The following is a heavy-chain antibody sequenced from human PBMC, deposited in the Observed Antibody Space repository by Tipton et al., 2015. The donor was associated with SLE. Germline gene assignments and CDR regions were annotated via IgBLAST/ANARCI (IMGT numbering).Heavy chain of an antibody. V-gene: IGHV4-61*02. CDR2: ISSTGIT. CDR3: ARDGGAAAENYNYHMDV. CDR1: DDSISGSYY. D-gene: IGHD6-13*01. Sequence: TLSLTCTVSDDSISGSYYWSWIRQPAGKGLEWIGRISSTGITNYNPSLKSRVTISVDASKNQFSLKLSSVTAADTAVYYCARDGGAAAENYNYHMDVWGIGTTVTVSS. J-gene: IGHJ6*03.